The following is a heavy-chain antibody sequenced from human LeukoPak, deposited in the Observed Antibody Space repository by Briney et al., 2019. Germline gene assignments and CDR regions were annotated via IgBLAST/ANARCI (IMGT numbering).Heavy chain of an antibody. CDR2: ISSNSDTI. CDR1: GFTFSSYS. J-gene: IGHJ4*02. V-gene: IGHV3-48*01. CDR3: ASSWEY. Sequence: GGSLRLSCAASGFTFSSYSMNWVRQAPGKGLEWVSYISSNSDTIYYADSVKGRFTISRDNAKSSLYLQMNSLRAVDTAVYYCASSWEYWGQGTLVTVSS. D-gene: IGHD1-26*01.